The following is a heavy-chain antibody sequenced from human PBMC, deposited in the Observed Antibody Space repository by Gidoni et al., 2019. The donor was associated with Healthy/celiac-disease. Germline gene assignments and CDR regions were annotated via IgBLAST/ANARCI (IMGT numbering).Heavy chain of an antibody. D-gene: IGHD6-19*01. CDR1: GGSFSGYY. CDR3: ARGLSGIAVAGPYYFDY. CDR2: INHSGST. Sequence: QVQLQQWGAGLLKPSETLSLTCAVYGGSFSGYYWSWFRQPPGKGLEWIGEINHSGSTNYNPSLKSRVTISVDTSKNQFSLKLSSVTAADTAVYYCARGLSGIAVAGPYYFDYWGQGTLVTVSS. J-gene: IGHJ4*02. V-gene: IGHV4-34*01.